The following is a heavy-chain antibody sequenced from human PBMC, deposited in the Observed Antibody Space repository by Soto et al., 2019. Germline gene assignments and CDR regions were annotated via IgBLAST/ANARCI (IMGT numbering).Heavy chain of an antibody. CDR2: MNSDGSST. J-gene: IGHJ4*02. V-gene: IGHV3-74*01. D-gene: IGHD3-22*01. CDR1: GFTFSNYW. CDR3: ARGPSYYFDSSGYCYYFDY. Sequence: GGSLRLSCAASGFTFSNYWMHWVRQAPGKGLVWVSRMNSDGSSTSYADSVKGRFTISRDNAKNTLYLQMNSLRAEDTGVYYCARGPSYYFDSSGYCYYFDYWGQGTLVTVSS.